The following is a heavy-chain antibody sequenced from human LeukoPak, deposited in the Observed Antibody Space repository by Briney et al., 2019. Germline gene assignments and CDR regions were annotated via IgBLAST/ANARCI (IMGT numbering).Heavy chain of an antibody. D-gene: IGHD5-12*01. Sequence: GGSLRLSCAASGFTFSSYSMNWVRQAPGKGLEWVSSISSSSSYIYYADSVKGRFTISRDNAKNSLYLQMNSLRAEDTAVYYCARVFASGYDLGYWGQGTLATVSS. J-gene: IGHJ4*02. CDR1: GFTFSSYS. CDR2: ISSSSSYI. CDR3: ARVFASGYDLGY. V-gene: IGHV3-21*01.